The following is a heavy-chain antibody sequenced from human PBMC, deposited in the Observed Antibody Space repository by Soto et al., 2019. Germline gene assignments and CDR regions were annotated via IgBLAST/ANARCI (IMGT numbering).Heavy chain of an antibody. CDR1: GFSFSESG. CDR3: ATFLAVAGTHH. J-gene: IGHJ1*01. V-gene: IGHV3-33*01. D-gene: IGHD6-19*01. Sequence: QVQLVESGGGVVKPGKSLRLSCEASGFSFSESGMEWVRQAQGKGLEWVAAIWYDGSETYYGDSVRGRFTISRDNSKNTLYLQMSGLRAEDTAVYYCATFLAVAGTHHWGQGTLVTVSS. CDR2: IWYDGSET.